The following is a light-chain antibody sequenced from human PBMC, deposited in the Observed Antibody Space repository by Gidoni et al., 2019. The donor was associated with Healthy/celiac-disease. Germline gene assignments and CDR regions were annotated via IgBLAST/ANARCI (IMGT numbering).Light chain of an antibody. CDR1: SSNIGAGYD. CDR2: GNS. V-gene: IGLV1-40*01. CDR3: QSYDSSLSVRV. J-gene: IGLJ3*02. Sequence: HSVLTHPPSVSGAPGQMVTIPCTGSSSNIGAGYDVHWYQQLPGTAPKLLIYGNSNRPSGVPDRFSGSKSGTSASLAITGLQAEDEADYYCQSYDSSLSVRVFGGGTKLTVL.